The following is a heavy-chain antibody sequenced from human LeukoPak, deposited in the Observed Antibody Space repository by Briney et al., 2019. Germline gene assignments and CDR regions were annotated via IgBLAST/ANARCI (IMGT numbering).Heavy chain of an antibody. J-gene: IGHJ3*02. V-gene: IGHV3-21*01. CDR3: ARDTPVANAFDI. Sequence: GGSLRLSCAASGFTFSSYAMSWVRQAPGKGLEGVSSISSSSSYIYYADSVKGRFTISRDNGKNSLYLQMNSLRAEDTAVYYCARDTPVANAFDIWGPGTMVTVSS. D-gene: IGHD2-15*01. CDR1: GFTFSSYA. CDR2: ISSSSSYI.